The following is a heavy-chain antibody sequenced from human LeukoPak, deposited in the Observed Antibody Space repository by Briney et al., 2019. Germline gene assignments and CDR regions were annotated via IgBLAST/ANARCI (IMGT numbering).Heavy chain of an antibody. CDR3: ARSLAPSRLYYYMDV. CDR1: GFTFSSYW. J-gene: IGHJ6*03. V-gene: IGHV3-7*01. Sequence: GGSLRLSCAASGFTFSSYWMSWVRQAPGKGLEWVANIKQDGSEKYYVDSVKGRFTISRDNAKNSLYLQMNSLRAEDTAVYYCARSLAPSRLYYYMDVWGKGTTVTVSS. CDR2: IKQDGSEK. D-gene: IGHD3-3*02.